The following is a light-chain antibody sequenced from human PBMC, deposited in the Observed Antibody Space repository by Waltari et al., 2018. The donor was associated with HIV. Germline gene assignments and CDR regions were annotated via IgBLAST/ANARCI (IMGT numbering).Light chain of an antibody. Sequence: QSALTQPASVSGSPGQSITISCTGTSSDVGRYNVVSWYQHHPGKAPKLMIYEVTKRPSGVSNRFSGSKSGNTASLTISGLQAEDEADYYCCSYAGRSTHVFGTGTKVTVL. CDR3: CSYAGRSTHV. J-gene: IGLJ1*01. V-gene: IGLV2-23*02. CDR1: SSDVGRYNV. CDR2: EVT.